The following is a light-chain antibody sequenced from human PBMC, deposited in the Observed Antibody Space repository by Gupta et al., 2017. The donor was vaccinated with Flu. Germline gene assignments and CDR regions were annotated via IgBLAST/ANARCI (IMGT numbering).Light chain of an antibody. Sequence: QSVLTQPPSVSAAPGQKVTISCSNIGSNYISWYQQLPGTAPKLLIYENNKRPSGIPDRFSGSKSGTSATLGITGLQTGDEAIYYCGTWENSRNNARLFGTGTEVTVL. CDR3: GTWENSRNNARL. CDR2: ENN. V-gene: IGLV1-51*02. J-gene: IGLJ1*01. CDR1: NIGSNY.